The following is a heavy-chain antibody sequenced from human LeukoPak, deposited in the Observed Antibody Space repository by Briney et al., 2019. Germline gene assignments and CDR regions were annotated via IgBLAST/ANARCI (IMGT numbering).Heavy chain of an antibody. V-gene: IGHV3-7*01. CDR1: GFTFSSNW. CDR3: ARDRDCGDGGCYPHFDY. J-gene: IGHJ4*02. CDR2: IRQDGSDK. D-gene: IGHD2-15*01. Sequence: GGSLRLSCAASGFTFSSNWMSWVRQAPGKGLEWVANIRQDGSDKYYMDSVKGRFTISRDNAKNSLSLQMNSLRVEDTAVYYCARDRDCGDGGCYPHFDYWGQGVRFTVSS.